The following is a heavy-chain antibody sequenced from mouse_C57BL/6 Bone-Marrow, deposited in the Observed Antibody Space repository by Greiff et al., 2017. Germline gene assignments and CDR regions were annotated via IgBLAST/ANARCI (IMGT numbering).Heavy chain of an antibody. CDR3: ARESRQLRPYYFDY. CDR2: IDPSDSYN. D-gene: IGHD3-2*02. V-gene: IGHV1-69*01. J-gene: IGHJ2*01. CDR1: GYTFTSYW. Sequence: QVQLQQPGAELVMPGASVKLSCKASGYTFTSYWMHWVKQRPGQGLEWIGEIDPSDSYNNYNQKFKGKSTLTVDKSSSTAYMQLSSLTSEDSAVYYCARESRQLRPYYFDYWGQGTTLTVSS.